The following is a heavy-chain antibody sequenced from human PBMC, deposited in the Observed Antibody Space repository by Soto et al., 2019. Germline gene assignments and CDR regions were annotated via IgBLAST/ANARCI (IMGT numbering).Heavy chain of an antibody. CDR2: IYYSGST. Sequence: PSETLSLTCTVSGGSISSSSYYWGWIRQPPGKGLEWIGSIYYSGSTYYNPSLKSRVTISVDTSKNQFSLKLSSVTAADTAVYYCARRPNGYLGYCSSTSCSYATVTSPYYFDYWGQGTLVTVSS. CDR1: GGSISSSSYY. V-gene: IGHV4-39*01. J-gene: IGHJ4*02. CDR3: ARRPNGYLGYCSSTSCSYATVTSPYYFDY. D-gene: IGHD2-2*01.